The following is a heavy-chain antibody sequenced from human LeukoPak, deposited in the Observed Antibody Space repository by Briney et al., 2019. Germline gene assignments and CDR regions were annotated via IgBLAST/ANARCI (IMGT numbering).Heavy chain of an antibody. CDR3: ARVPTGMLRFDY. J-gene: IGHJ4*02. V-gene: IGHV4-61*01. Sequence: PSETLSLTCTVSGASVRSGSYYWSWIRQPPGKGLEWIGYIYYSGSTNYNPSLKSRVTMSVDTSKNQFSLKLTSVTAADTAVFYCARVPTGMLRFDYWGQGTLVTASS. CDR1: GASVRSGSYY. D-gene: IGHD2-8*02. CDR2: IYYSGST.